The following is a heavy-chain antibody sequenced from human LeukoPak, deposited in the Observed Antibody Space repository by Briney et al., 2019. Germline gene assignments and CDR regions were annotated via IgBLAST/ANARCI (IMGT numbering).Heavy chain of an antibody. V-gene: IGHV4-59*02. Sequence: SETLSLTCTVSGGSVSSYYWSWIRQPPGKGLEWIGYIYYSGSTNYNPSLKSRVTISVDTSKNQFSLKLSSVTAADTAVYYCARIAVAGTDWFDPWGQGTLVTVSS. CDR2: IYYSGST. D-gene: IGHD6-19*01. J-gene: IGHJ5*02. CDR1: GGSVSSYY. CDR3: ARIAVAGTDWFDP.